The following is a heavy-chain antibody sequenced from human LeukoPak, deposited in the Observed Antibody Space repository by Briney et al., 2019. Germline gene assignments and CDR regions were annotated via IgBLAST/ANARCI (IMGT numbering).Heavy chain of an antibody. CDR1: GGSISSSSYY. CDR3: ARHTYDSSGYYYLAYYFDY. Sequence: PSETLSLTCTVSGGSISSSSYYWGSIRQPPGKGLEWIGSIYYSGSTYYNPSLKSRVTISVDTSKNQFSLKLSSVTAADTAVYYCARHTYDSSGYYYLAYYFDYWGQGTLVTVSS. J-gene: IGHJ4*02. CDR2: IYYSGST. V-gene: IGHV4-39*01. D-gene: IGHD3-22*01.